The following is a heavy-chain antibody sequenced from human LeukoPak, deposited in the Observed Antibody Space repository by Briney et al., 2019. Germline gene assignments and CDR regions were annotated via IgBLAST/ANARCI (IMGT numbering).Heavy chain of an antibody. V-gene: IGHV1-2*02. D-gene: IGHD2-15*01. CDR2: INPNSGGT. J-gene: IGHJ5*02. CDR1: GYTFTDYY. Sequence: ASVKVSCKASGYTFTDYYMHWVRQAPGQGLEWMGWINPNSGGTNYAQKFQGRVTMTRDTSISTAYMEVSSLRSDDTAVYYCAREADCSGGTCYGLFDPWGRGTLVTVSS. CDR3: AREADCSGGTCYGLFDP.